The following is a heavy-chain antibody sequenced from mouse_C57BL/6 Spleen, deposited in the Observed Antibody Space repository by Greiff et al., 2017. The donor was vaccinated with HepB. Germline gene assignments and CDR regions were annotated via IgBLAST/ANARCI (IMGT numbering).Heavy chain of an antibody. CDR3: ASSYDYDRGNFDV. J-gene: IGHJ1*03. CDR2: ISSGGSYT. CDR1: GFTFSSYG. Sequence: EVQRVESGGDLVKPGGSLKLSCAASGFTFSSYGMSWVRQTPDKRLEWVATISSGGSYTYYPDSVKGRFTISRDNAKNTLYLQMSSLKSEDTAMYYCASSYDYDRGNFDVWGTGTTVTVSS. D-gene: IGHD2-4*01. V-gene: IGHV5-6*01.